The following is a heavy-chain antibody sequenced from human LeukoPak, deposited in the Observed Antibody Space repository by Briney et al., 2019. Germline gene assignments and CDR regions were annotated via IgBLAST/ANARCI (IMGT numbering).Heavy chain of an antibody. CDR3: ARYFSGKTLDF. J-gene: IGHJ4*02. CDR1: GGSISSYY. CDR2: IFHTGTT. D-gene: IGHD1-26*01. Sequence: AETLPLTCTVSGGSISSYYWSWIRQPPGKGLEWIGYIFHTGTTNYNPSLKSRVTISVDTSRNQFSLKLTSVTAADTAVYYCARYFSGKTLDFWGQGTMFTVSS. V-gene: IGHV4-59*01.